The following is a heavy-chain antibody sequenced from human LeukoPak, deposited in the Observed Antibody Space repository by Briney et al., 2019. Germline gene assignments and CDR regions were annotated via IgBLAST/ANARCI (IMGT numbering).Heavy chain of an antibody. V-gene: IGHV3-7*03. J-gene: IGHJ6*02. D-gene: IGHD3-16*01. CDR1: GFTFSSYW. CDR2: INHNGNVN. Sequence: GGSLRLSCAASGFTFSSYWMNWARQAPGKGLEWVASINHNGNVNYYVDSVKGRFTVSRDNAKNSLYLQMSNLRAEDTAVYFCARGGGLDVWGQGATVTVSS. CDR3: ARGGGLDV.